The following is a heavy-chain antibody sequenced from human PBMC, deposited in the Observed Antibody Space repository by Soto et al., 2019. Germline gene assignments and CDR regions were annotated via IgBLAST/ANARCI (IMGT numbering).Heavy chain of an antibody. J-gene: IGHJ3*02. CDR3: ARGGHCSPTSCHTSRSSVDI. D-gene: IGHD2-2*01. CDR2: IKQVGSEK. V-gene: IGHV3-7*01. CDR1: GFTFSSYW. Sequence: EVQLVESGGGLVQPGGSLRLSCAVSGFTFSSYWMSWVRQAPGKGLEWVANIKQVGSEKYYMDSEKGRFTISRDNAKNSLFLQVNSLRVEDTAVYYCARGGHCSPTSCHTSRSSVDIWGLGTMVTVSS.